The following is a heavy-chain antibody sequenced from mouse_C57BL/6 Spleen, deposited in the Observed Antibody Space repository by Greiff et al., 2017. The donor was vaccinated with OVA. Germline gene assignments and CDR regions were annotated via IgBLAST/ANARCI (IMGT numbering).Heavy chain of an antibody. CDR1: GYTFTSYD. V-gene: IGHV1-85*01. J-gene: IGHJ2*01. CDR3: ARKDGYYGPDYFDY. Sequence: VHLVESGPELVKPGASVKLSCKASGYTFTSYDINWVKQRPGQGLEWIGWIYPRDGSTKYNEKFKGKATLTVDTSSSTAYMELHSLTSEDSAVYFCARKDGYYGPDYFDYWGQGTTLTVSS. CDR2: IYPRDGST. D-gene: IGHD2-3*01.